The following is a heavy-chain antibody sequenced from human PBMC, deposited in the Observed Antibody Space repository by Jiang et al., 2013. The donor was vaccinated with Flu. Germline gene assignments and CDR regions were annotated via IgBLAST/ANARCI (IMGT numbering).Heavy chain of an antibody. CDR2: NPSGGST. D-gene: IGHD3-10*01. V-gene: IGHV1-46*01. Sequence: NPSGGSTSYAQKFQGRVTMTRDTSTSTVYMELSSLRSEDTAVYYCARDPGVLWFGELLYGWFDPWGQGTLVTVSS. CDR3: ARDPGVLWFGELLYGWFDP. J-gene: IGHJ5*02.